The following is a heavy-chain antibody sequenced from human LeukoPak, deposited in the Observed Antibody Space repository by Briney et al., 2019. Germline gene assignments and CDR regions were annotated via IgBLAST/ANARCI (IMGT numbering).Heavy chain of an antibody. J-gene: IGHJ6*02. CDR1: GFTFSSYA. V-gene: IGHV3-23*01. Sequence: GGSLRLSCAASGFTFSSYAMSWVRQAPGKGLEWVSAISGSGGSAYYADSVKGRFPISRDNSKNTLYLQMNSLRAEDTAVYYCASYNTVTTTPDLGYYYYGMDVWGQGTTVTVSS. CDR3: ASYNTVTTTPDLGYYYYGMDV. D-gene: IGHD4-17*01. CDR2: ISGSGGSA.